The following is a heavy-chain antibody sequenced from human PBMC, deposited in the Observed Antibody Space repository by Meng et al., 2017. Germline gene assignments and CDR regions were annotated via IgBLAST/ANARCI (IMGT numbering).Heavy chain of an antibody. CDR1: GFTFSSYW. V-gene: IGHV3-7*01. CDR3: ARDDYYDSSGYYSGGDY. CDR2: IKQDGSEK. Sequence: GGSLRLSCAASGFTFSSYWMSWVRQAPGKGLEWVANIKQDGSEKYYVDSVKGRFTISRDNAKNSLYLQMNSLRAEDTAVYYCARDDYYDSSGYYSGGDYWGQGTLVTGSS. J-gene: IGHJ4*02. D-gene: IGHD3-22*01.